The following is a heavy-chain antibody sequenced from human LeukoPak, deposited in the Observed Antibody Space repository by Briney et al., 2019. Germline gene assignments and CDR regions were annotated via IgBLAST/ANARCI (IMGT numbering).Heavy chain of an antibody. CDR2: ISNTGSYT. J-gene: IGHJ3*02. CDR1: GFTFSSYN. D-gene: IGHD6-13*01. CDR3: ARHGYDGFDM. V-gene: IGHV3-21*01. Sequence: GGSLRLSCAASGFTFSSYNMNWVRQAPGKGLEWVPFISNTGSYTYYTDSLKGRFTISRDNAKYSMYLQMNSLRAEDTAVYYCARHGYDGFDMWGQGTMATVSS.